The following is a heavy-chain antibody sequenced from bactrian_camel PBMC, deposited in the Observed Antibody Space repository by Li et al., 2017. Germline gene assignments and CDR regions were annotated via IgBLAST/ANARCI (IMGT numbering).Heavy chain of an antibody. D-gene: IGHD6*01. CDR2: ISTGAAFT. CDR3: MAERFSGLNVFMEYGGSW. V-gene: IGHV3S40*01. Sequence: VQLVESGGGSVQAGGSLKLSCTYSGYTSFIDCMGWFRQAPGKGPEGVATISTGAAFTYYTDSVKGRFTISHDKASNTVYLQMDNLQPEDTAMNQCMAERFSGLNVFMEYGGSWRGPGTQVTVS. J-gene: IGHJ4*01. CDR1: GYTSFIDC.